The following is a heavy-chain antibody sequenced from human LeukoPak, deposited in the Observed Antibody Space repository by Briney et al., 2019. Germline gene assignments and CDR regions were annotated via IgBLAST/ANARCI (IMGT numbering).Heavy chain of an antibody. J-gene: IGHJ4*02. CDR2: ISGSGGST. CDR3: AKGRDYYGSGSYRY. CDR1: GFTFSSYG. Sequence: GGTLRLSCAASGFTFSSYGMSWVRQAPGKGLEWVSAISGSGGSTYYADSVKGRFTISRDNSKNTLYLQMNSLRAEDTAVYYCAKGRDYYGSGSYRYWGQGTLVTVSS. V-gene: IGHV3-23*01. D-gene: IGHD3-10*01.